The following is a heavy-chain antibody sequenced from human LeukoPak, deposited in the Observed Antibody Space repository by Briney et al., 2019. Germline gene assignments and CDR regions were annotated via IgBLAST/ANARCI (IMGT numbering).Heavy chain of an antibody. CDR1: GFTFSDYS. Sequence: GGSLRLSCTASGFTFSDYSMSWVRQAPGAGLEWVSAISPAGDSTTDADSVKGRFTISRDNSKSTLYLQMNGLTAEDTAVYYCVKNWGYLANWGQGTLVTVSS. J-gene: IGHJ4*02. CDR2: ISPAGDST. V-gene: IGHV3-23*01. CDR3: VKNWGYLAN. D-gene: IGHD7-27*01.